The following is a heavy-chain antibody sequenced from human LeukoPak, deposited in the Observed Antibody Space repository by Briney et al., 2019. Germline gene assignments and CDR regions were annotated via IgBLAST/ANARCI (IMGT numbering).Heavy chain of an antibody. D-gene: IGHD2-2*01. CDR1: GFAFSSYA. V-gene: IGHV3-23*01. CDR3: AEGGYDQDFDY. J-gene: IGHJ4*02. Sequence: PGGSLRLSCAASGFAFSSYAMSWVRQAPGKGLEWVSAISGSGSSAYYADSVKGRFTISRDNSKNTLYLQMNSLRAEGTAVYYCAEGGYDQDFDYWGQGSLVTVSS. CDR2: ISGSGSSA.